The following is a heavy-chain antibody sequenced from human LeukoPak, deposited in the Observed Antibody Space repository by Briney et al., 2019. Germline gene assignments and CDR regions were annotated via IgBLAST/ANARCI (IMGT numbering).Heavy chain of an antibody. CDR3: ARGLAGFSSGYKYYFDY. Sequence: SQTLSLTCTVSGGSISSGGYYWSWIRQHPGKGLEWIGYIYYSGSTYYNPSLKSRVTISVDTSKNQFSLKLSSVTAADTAVYYCARGLAGFSSGYKYYFDYWGQGTLVTVSS. CDR2: IYYSGST. D-gene: IGHD3-22*01. J-gene: IGHJ4*02. V-gene: IGHV4-31*03. CDR1: GGSISSGGYY.